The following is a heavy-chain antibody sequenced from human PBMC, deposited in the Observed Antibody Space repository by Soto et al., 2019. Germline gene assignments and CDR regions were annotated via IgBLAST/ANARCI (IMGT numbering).Heavy chain of an antibody. CDR3: ARDVGTTVGY. V-gene: IGHV3-30-3*01. J-gene: IGHJ4*02. CDR2: ISYDGSNK. Sequence: QVQLVESGGGVVQPGRSLRLSCAASGFTFSSYAMHWVRQAPGKGLEWVAVISYDGSNKYYADSVKGRFTISRDNSKNTLYLQMNSLRAEDTAVYYCARDVGTTVGYWGQGTLVTVSS. D-gene: IGHD4-4*01. CDR1: GFTFSSYA.